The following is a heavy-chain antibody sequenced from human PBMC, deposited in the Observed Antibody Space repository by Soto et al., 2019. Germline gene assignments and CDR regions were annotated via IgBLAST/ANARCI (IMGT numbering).Heavy chain of an antibody. CDR2: ISAYNGNT. D-gene: IGHD3-9*01. CDR1: GYTFTSYG. J-gene: IGHJ6*02. V-gene: IGHV1-18*01. CDR3: ASDRPTIVLTEYGMDV. Sequence: QVQLVQSGAEVKKPGASVKVSCKASGYTFTSYGISWVRQAPGQGLEWMGWISAYNGNTNYAQKLQGRVTMTTDTXTXTAYMELRSLGSDDTAVYYCASDRPTIVLTEYGMDVWGQGTTVTVSS.